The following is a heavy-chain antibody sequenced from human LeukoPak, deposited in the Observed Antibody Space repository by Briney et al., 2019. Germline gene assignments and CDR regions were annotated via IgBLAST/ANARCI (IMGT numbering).Heavy chain of an antibody. CDR3: ARHPPSYNWNDGDWGAFDI. CDR2: IYYSGST. CDR1: GGSISSGGYY. J-gene: IGHJ3*02. Sequence: SETLSLTCTVSGGSISSGGYYWSWIRQHPGKGLEWIGYIYYSGSTYYNPALKSRITISVDSSKNQFSLKLSSVTAADTAVYYCARHPPSYNWNDGDWGAFDIWGQGTMVTVSS. V-gene: IGHV4-31*03. D-gene: IGHD1-1*01.